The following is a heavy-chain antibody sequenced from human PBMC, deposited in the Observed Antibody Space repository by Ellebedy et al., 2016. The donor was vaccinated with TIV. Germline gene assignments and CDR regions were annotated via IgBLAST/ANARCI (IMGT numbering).Heavy chain of an antibody. J-gene: IGHJ5*02. CDR2: IGAGAAST. D-gene: IGHD6-13*01. V-gene: IGHV3-23*01. CDR1: GFTFSTYA. CDR3: AKAPIAAAGSVNWFDP. Sequence: PGGSLRLSCAASGFTFSTYAMNWVRQAPGKGLEWVSSIGAGAASTYYADSVEGRFAISRDNSRDTLFLQMNSLRVEDTAVDYCAKAPIAAAGSVNWFDPWGQGTLVTVSS.